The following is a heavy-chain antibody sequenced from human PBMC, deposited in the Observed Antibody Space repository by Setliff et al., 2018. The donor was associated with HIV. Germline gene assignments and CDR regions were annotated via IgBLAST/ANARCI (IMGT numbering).Heavy chain of an antibody. CDR2: IIPIFGMS. CDR1: GDILNNNA. V-gene: IGHV1-69*10. J-gene: IGHJ3*02. Sequence: SVKVPCKASGDILNNNAINWVRQAPGQGLEWMGEIIPIFGMSNYARKFQGRVTITAEKSTSTAYLARDSLTYDDTAIYYSARAVFLSPESDFDIWGQGTMVT. CDR3: ARAVFLSPESDFDI. D-gene: IGHD2-8*01.